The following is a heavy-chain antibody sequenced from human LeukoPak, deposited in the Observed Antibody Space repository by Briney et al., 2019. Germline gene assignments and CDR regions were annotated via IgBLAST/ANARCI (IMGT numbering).Heavy chain of an antibody. CDR1: GFTFSNFA. D-gene: IGHD3-22*01. V-gene: IGHV3-23*01. CDR2: VSGTGGST. CDR3: AKGHDRSGYYSQRWAFDI. J-gene: IGHJ3*02. Sequence: GGSLRLSCAASGFTFSNFAMSWVRQAPGKGLEEVSGVSGTGGSTHYADSVKGRFTISRDNSKNTLYLQMNSLRAEDTAVYYCAKGHDRSGYYSQRWAFDIWGQGTMVTVSS.